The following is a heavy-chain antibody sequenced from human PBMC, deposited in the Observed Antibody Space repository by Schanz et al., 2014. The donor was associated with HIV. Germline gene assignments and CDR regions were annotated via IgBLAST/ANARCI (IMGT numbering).Heavy chain of an antibody. D-gene: IGHD3-22*01. V-gene: IGHV1-2*02. Sequence: QVQLVQSGAEVKKPGASVKVSCKASGYTFINYDIHWVRQAPGQGLEWMGWINPNSGGTNSAQKFQGRVTMSMDTSISTAYMEVRSLRSDDTALYFCARAPPRDSSGYYPFDYWGQGTLVTVSS. CDR3: ARAPPRDSSGYYPFDY. CDR2: INPNSGGT. CDR1: GYTFINYD. J-gene: IGHJ4*02.